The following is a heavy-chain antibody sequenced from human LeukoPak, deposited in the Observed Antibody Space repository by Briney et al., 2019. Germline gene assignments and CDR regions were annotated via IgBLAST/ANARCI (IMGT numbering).Heavy chain of an antibody. J-gene: IGHJ3*02. CDR2: IIPILGIA. V-gene: IGHV1-69*04. D-gene: IGHD3-22*01. CDR3: ARAPYYYDSSGPTGNAFDI. Sequence: ASVKVSCKASGGTFSSYAISWVRQAPGQALEWMGRIIPILGIANYAQKFQGRVTITADKSTSTAYMELSSLRSEDTAVYYCARAPYYYDSSGPTGNAFDIWGQGTMVTVSS. CDR1: GGTFSSYA.